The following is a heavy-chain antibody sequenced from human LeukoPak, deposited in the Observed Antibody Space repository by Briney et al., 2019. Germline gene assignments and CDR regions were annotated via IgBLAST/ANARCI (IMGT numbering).Heavy chain of an antibody. J-gene: IGHJ5*02. V-gene: IGHV4-31*03. CDR1: GDSITTGGYY. Sequence: SQTLSLTCTFSGDSITTGGYYWSWLRQHPGKGLEWIVYIYYSGCTYYNPSLKSRVTISVDTSKSQFSLKLTSVTAADTAVYYCARDLGDKVDPWGQGTLVTVSS. CDR2: IYYSGCT. D-gene: IGHD3-16*01. CDR3: ARDLGDKVDP.